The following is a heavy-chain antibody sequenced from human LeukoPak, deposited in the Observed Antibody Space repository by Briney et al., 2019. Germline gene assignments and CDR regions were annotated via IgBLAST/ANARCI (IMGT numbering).Heavy chain of an antibody. D-gene: IGHD2-2*01. CDR3: ARAPRYCSSTSCYLRFDP. CDR2: IYTSGST. CDR1: GGSISSYY. V-gene: IGHV4-4*07. J-gene: IGHJ5*02. Sequence: SETLSLTCTVSGGSISSYYWSWIRQPAGQGLEWIGRIYTSGSTNYNPSLKSRVTMSVDTSKNQFSLKLSSVTAADTAVYYCARAPRYCSSTSCYLRFDPWGQGTLVTVSS.